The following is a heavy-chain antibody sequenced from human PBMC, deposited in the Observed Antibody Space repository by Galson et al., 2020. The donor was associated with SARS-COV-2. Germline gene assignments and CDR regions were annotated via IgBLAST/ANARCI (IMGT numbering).Heavy chain of an antibody. J-gene: IGHJ1*01. Sequence: ASVKVSCKVSGYTLTELSMHWVRQAPGKGLEWMGGFDPEDGETIYAQKFQGRVTMTEDTSTDTAYMELSSLRSEDTAVYYCATDAPGVAVADYRPFVQHWGQGNLVTVYS. CDR2: FDPEDGET. V-gene: IGHV1-24*01. CDR1: GYTLTELS. CDR3: ATDAPGVAVADYRPFVQH. D-gene: IGHD6-19*01.